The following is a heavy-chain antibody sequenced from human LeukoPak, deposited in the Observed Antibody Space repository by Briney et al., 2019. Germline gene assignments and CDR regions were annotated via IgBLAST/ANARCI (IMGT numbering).Heavy chain of an antibody. D-gene: IGHD4-17*01. J-gene: IGHJ4*02. CDR3: ARVTVTTAAFDY. V-gene: IGHV4-38-2*01. CDR1: GYSISSAYY. Sequence: SETLSLTCAVSGYSISSAYYWGWIRQPPGKGLEWIGGIYHSGSTDYNPSLQSRVTISVDTSKNQFSLKLSSVTAADTAVYYCARVTVTTAAFDYWGQGTLVTVSS. CDR2: IYHSGST.